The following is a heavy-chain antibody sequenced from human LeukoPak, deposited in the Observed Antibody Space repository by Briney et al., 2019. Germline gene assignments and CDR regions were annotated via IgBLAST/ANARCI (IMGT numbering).Heavy chain of an antibody. J-gene: IGHJ4*02. D-gene: IGHD3-10*01. Sequence: PGGSLRLSCAASGFTFSSYSMNWVRQAPGKGLEWVSSISSSSSYIYYADSVKGRFTISSDNVKNSLYLQVNTLRAEDTAVYYCVRANYYRGSGQNYCFDYWGQGTLVTVSS. V-gene: IGHV3-21*01. CDR1: GFTFSSYS. CDR3: VRANYYRGSGQNYCFDY. CDR2: ISSSSSYI.